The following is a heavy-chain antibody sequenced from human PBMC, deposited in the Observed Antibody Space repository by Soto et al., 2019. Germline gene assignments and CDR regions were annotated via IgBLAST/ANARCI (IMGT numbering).Heavy chain of an antibody. D-gene: IGHD6-13*01. Sequence: PGGSLRLSCAASGFTFSDYYINWIRQAPGKGLEWVSYISSSSSYTNYADSVKGRFTISRDNARNSLYLQMNSLRAEDTAVYYCARDKIAREGGTAAGIFDIWGQGTMVTVSS. J-gene: IGHJ3*02. CDR1: GFTFSDYY. CDR3: ARDKIAREGGTAAGIFDI. CDR2: ISSSSSYT. V-gene: IGHV3-11*05.